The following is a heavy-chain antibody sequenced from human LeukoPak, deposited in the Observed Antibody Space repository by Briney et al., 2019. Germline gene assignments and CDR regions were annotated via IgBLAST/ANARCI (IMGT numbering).Heavy chain of an antibody. V-gene: IGHV3-9*01. Sequence: PGGSLRLSCAASGFTFDDYAMHWVRQAPGKGLEWVSGISWNSGSIGYADSVKGRFNISRDNAKNSLYLQMNSLRAEDTALYYCAKDSDSSGYYTYYFDYWGQGTLVTVSS. D-gene: IGHD3-22*01. CDR2: ISWNSGSI. J-gene: IGHJ4*02. CDR3: AKDSDSSGYYTYYFDY. CDR1: GFTFDDYA.